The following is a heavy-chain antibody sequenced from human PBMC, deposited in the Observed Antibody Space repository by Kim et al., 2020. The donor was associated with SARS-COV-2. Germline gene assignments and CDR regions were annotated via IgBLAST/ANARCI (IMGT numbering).Heavy chain of an antibody. CDR3: ARDDYGGPDH. CDR2: IRSSSNYI. V-gene: IGHV3-21*01. Sequence: GSLRLSCAASGFTFSSYTMNWVRQAPGKGLEWVSSIRSSSNYIYYADSVKGRFTISRDNAKNSLFLQMTSLRAEDTAVYYCARDDYGGPDHWGQGTLVTVSS. D-gene: IGHD4-17*01. CDR1: GFTFSSYT. J-gene: IGHJ4*02.